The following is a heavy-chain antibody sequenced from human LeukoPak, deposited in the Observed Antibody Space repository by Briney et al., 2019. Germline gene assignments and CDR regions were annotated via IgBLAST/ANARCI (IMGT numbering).Heavy chain of an antibody. CDR2: IIPILGIA. CDR3: ARDYDFWSGPHIRGAYGMDV. J-gene: IGHJ6*02. CDR1: GGTFSSYA. Sequence: SVKVSCKASGGTFSSYAISWVRQAPGQGLEWMGRIIPILGIANYAQKFQGRVTITADKSTSTAYMELSSLRSEDTAVYYCARDYDFWSGPHIRGAYGMDVWGQGTTVTVSS. V-gene: IGHV1-69*04. D-gene: IGHD3-3*01.